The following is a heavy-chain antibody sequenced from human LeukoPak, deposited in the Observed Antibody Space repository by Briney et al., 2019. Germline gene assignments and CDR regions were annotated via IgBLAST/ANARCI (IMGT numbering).Heavy chain of an antibody. J-gene: IGHJ4*02. CDR1: GFTVSSNY. Sequence: QPGGSLRLSCAASGFTVSSNYMNWVRQAPGKGLEWVSVIYSGDNTYYADSVKGGFTISRDNSKNTLYLQMNSLRAEDTAVYYCARGREGDTAMLDYWGQGTLVTVSS. CDR3: ARGREGDTAMLDY. CDR2: IYSGDNT. D-gene: IGHD5-18*01. V-gene: IGHV3-53*01.